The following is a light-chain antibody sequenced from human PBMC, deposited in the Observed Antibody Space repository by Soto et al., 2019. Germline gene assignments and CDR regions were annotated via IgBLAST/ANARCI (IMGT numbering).Light chain of an antibody. CDR3: QQRSNWPPMYT. CDR1: QSVSSY. Sequence: EIVLTQSPATLSLSPGERATLSCRASQSVSSYLAWYQQKPGQAPRLLIYDASNRATGIPARFRGSGSGTAFTLTISSLKSEDSAVYSCQQRSNWPPMYTFGQGTKLEIK. J-gene: IGKJ2*01. CDR2: DAS. V-gene: IGKV3-11*01.